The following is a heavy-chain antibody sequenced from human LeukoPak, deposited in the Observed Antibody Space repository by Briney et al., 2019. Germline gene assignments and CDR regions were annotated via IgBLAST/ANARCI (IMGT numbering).Heavy chain of an antibody. CDR2: IYHSGST. J-gene: IGHJ4*02. V-gene: IGHV4-30-4*01. D-gene: IGHD2-21*02. Sequence: SQTLSLTCTVSGGSISSGDYYWSWIRQPPGKGLECIGEIYHSGSTNYNPSLKSRVTISVDKSKNQFSLKLSSVTAADTAVYYCARDPYCGGDCPYYFDYWGQGTLVTVSS. CDR3: ARDPYCGGDCPYYFDY. CDR1: GGSISSGDYY.